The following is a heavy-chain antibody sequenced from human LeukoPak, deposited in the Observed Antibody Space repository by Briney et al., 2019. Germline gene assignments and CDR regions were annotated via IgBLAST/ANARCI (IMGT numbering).Heavy chain of an antibody. V-gene: IGHV3-33*01. Sequence: GGSLRLSCAASGFTFSSYGMHWVRQAPGKGLEWVAVIWYDGSNKYYADSVKGRFTISRDNSKNTLYLQMNSLRAEDTAVYYRARTVGATAFDYWGQGTLVTVSS. CDR2: IWYDGSNK. CDR3: ARTVGATAFDY. CDR1: GFTFSSYG. J-gene: IGHJ4*02. D-gene: IGHD1-26*01.